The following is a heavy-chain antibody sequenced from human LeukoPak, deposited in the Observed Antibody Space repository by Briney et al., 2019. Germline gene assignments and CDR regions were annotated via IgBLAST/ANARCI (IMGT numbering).Heavy chain of an antibody. CDR3: ASLRTGGTAMVSDAFGI. CDR2: IYTSGST. V-gene: IGHV4-61*02. CDR1: GGSISSGSYY. Sequence: SETLSLTCTVSGGSISSGSYYWSWIRQPAGKGLEWIGRIYTSGSTNYNPSLKSRVTISVDTSKNQFSLKLSSVTAADTAVYYCASLRTGGTAMVSDAFGIWGQGTMATVSS. D-gene: IGHD5-18*01. J-gene: IGHJ3*02.